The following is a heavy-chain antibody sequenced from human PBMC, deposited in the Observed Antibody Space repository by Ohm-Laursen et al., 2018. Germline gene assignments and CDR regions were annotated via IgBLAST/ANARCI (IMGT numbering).Heavy chain of an antibody. V-gene: IGHV4-61*05. CDR1: GGSISSSSSY. J-gene: IGHJ4*02. Sequence: SETLSLTCAVSGGSISSSSSYWSWIRQPPGKGLEWIGYIYSSGGTNYNPSLKSRVTISVDTSKNQFSLKLSSVTAADTAVYYCAKSSGWVYFDYWGQGTLVTVSS. CDR2: IYSSGGT. CDR3: AKSSGWVYFDY. D-gene: IGHD6-19*01.